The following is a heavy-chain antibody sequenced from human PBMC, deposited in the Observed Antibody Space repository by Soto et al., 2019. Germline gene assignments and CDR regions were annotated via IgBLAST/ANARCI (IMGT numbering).Heavy chain of an antibody. V-gene: IGHV4-4*07. CDR1: GGAISGYY. D-gene: IGHD3-3*01. CDR2: IYSSGST. J-gene: IGHJ5*02. Sequence: SETLSLTCTVPGGAISGYYWTWIRQSDGEGLEWIGRIYSSGSTNYNPSLKSRVTISLDTSMNYFSLRLSSVTAADTAVYYCARGQRFSDWFDPWGQGTLVTVSS. CDR3: ARGQRFSDWFDP.